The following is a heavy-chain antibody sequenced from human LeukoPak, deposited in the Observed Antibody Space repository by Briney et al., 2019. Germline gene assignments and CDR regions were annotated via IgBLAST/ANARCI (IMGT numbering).Heavy chain of an antibody. CDR3: ARARDYVWGSYRYWYFDL. D-gene: IGHD3-16*02. J-gene: IGHJ2*01. Sequence: SETLSLTCTVSGDSISSYYWSWIRQPPGKGLEWIGYINYSGSTNYIPSLKSRVSISVDTSKNQFSLNLSSVTAADTAVYYCARARDYVWGSYRYWYFDLWGRGTLVTVSS. CDR1: GDSISSYY. CDR2: INYSGST. V-gene: IGHV4-59*01.